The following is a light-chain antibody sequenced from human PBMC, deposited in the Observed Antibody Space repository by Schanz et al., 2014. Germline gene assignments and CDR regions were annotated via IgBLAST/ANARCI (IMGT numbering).Light chain of an antibody. CDR3: QQYSSYPRT. CDR1: QSISGW. CDR2: DAS. J-gene: IGKJ1*01. V-gene: IGKV1-5*01. Sequence: DIQMTQSPSTLSASVGDRGTLTCRASQSISGWLAWYQQKPGKAPKLLIYDASSLESGVPSRFSGSGSGTEFTLTISSLQPDDFATYYCQQYSSYPRTFGQGTRVEVK.